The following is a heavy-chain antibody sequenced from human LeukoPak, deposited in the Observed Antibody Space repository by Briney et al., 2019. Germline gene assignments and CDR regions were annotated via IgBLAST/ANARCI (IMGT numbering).Heavy chain of an antibody. D-gene: IGHD3-3*01. CDR2: INHSGST. CDR1: GGSFSGYY. CDR3: ARGVRPDYDFWSGYPYSYYFDY. J-gene: IGHJ4*02. Sequence: SETLSLTCAVYGGSFSGYYWSWIRQPPGKGLEWIGEINHSGSTNYNPSLKSRVTISVDTSKDQFSLKLSSVTAADTAVYYCARGVRPDYDFWSGYPYSYYFDYWGQGTLVTVSS. V-gene: IGHV4-34*01.